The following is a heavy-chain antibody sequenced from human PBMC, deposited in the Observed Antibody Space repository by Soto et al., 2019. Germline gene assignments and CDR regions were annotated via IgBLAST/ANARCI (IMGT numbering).Heavy chain of an antibody. J-gene: IGHJ4*02. D-gene: IGHD6-6*01. CDR2: ISYDGSNK. V-gene: IGHV3-30*18. Sequence: QAQLVESGGGVVQPGRSLRLSCAASGFTFSSYGMHWVRQAPGKGLEWVAVISYDGSNKFYADFVKGRFTISRDNSKNTLYLQMNSLRAEDTAVYYCAKDPYPYSDSSPAYWGQGTLVTVSS. CDR1: GFTFSSYG. CDR3: AKDPYPYSDSSPAY.